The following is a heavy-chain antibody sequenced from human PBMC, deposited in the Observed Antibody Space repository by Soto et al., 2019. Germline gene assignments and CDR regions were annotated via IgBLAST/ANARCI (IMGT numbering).Heavy chain of an antibody. D-gene: IGHD6-19*01. CDR1: GFTFDDYA. CDR2: ISWNSGSI. V-gene: IGHV3-9*01. CDR3: ARDRGAKGAGYFVY. Sequence: GGSLRLSCAASGFTFDDYAMHWVRQAPGKGLEWVAGISWNSGSIGYADSVKGRFTISRDNAKNSLYLQMNSLRAEATALYYCARDRGAKGAGYFVYSGQGTRVAASS. J-gene: IGHJ4*02.